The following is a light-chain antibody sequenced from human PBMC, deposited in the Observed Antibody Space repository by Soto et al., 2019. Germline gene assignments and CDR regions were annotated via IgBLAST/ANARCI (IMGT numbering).Light chain of an antibody. J-gene: IGKJ2*01. CDR1: QDISNY. CDR2: AAS. Sequence: DIQMTQSPSSLSASVGDRVTITCRASQDISNYLAWYQQKPGEVPKLLIYAASTLQKGVQSRFSGGGAATLFTLTISRLRPDDVATYYCQEYNSDPKTFGRGTRLEIK. V-gene: IGKV1-27*01. CDR3: QEYNSDPKT.